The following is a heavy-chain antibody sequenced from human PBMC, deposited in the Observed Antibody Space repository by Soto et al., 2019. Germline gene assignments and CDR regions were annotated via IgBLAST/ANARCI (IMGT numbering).Heavy chain of an antibody. Sequence: ASVNVSFESSGYTFTRYTINWVRQAPGQRLEWMGWINPDNGNTKSSQKFQDRVIITRDTSASTAYMDLSSLRSEDTAVYYCARGIATGQLDPWGQGTLVTVSS. V-gene: IGHV1-3*01. CDR2: INPDNGNT. D-gene: IGHD2-15*01. CDR3: ARGIATGQLDP. J-gene: IGHJ5*02. CDR1: GYTFTRYT.